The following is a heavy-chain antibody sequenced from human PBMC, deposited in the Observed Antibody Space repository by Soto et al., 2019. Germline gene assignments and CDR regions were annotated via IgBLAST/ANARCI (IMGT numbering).Heavy chain of an antibody. CDR2: IYPGDSDT. CDR1: GYSFTSYW. V-gene: IGHV5-51*01. J-gene: IGHJ6*02. CDR3: GRHWGSGSYYPPPPGYYGMDV. D-gene: IGHD3-10*01. Sequence: EVQLVQSGAEVKKPGESLKISCKGSGYSFTSYWIGWVRQMPGKGLEWMGIIYPGDSDTRYSPSFQGQVTISADKSISTAYLQWSSLKASDTAMYYCGRHWGSGSYYPPPPGYYGMDVWGQGTTVTVSS.